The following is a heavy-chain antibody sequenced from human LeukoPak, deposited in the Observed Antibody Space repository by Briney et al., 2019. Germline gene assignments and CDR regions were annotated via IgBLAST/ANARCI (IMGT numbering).Heavy chain of an antibody. Sequence: GGSLRLSCAASGFTFSSYEMNWVRQAPGKGLEWVSYISSSGSTIYYADSVKGRFTISRDNAKNLLYLQMNSLRAEDTAVYYCARALYSGSNSYYYYGMDVWGQGTTVTVSS. CDR3: ARALYSGSNSYYYYGMDV. J-gene: IGHJ6*02. D-gene: IGHD6-6*01. CDR2: ISSSGSTI. V-gene: IGHV3-48*03. CDR1: GFTFSSYE.